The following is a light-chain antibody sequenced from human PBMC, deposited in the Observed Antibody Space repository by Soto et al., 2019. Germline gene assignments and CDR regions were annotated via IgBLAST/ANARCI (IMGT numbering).Light chain of an antibody. CDR1: QSISNY. Sequence: DIQMTQSPSSLSASVGDRATITCRASQSISNYLNWYQQKPGKAPELLIFAASTLQSGVPSRFSGSGSGADFTLTISSLQPEDVATYYCQQNYIMPITFGQGTRLEI. V-gene: IGKV1-39*01. J-gene: IGKJ5*01. CDR3: QQNYIMPIT. CDR2: AAS.